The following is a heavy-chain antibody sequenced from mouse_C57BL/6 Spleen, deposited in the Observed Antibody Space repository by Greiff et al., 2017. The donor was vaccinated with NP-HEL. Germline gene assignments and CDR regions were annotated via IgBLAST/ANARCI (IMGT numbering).Heavy chain of an antibody. CDR2: INPNNGGT. CDR1: GYTFTDYY. CDR3: AKYRPGAY. J-gene: IGHJ3*01. Sequence: VQLQQSGPELVKPGASVKISCKASGYTFTDYYMHWVKQSHGKSLEWIGDINPNNGGTSYNQKFKGKATLTVDKSSSTAYMELRSLTSEDSAVYYCAKYRPGAYWGQGTLVTVSA. D-gene: IGHD2-14*01. V-gene: IGHV1-26*01.